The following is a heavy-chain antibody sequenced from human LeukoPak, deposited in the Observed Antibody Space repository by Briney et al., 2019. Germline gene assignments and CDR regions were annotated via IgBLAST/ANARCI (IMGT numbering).Heavy chain of an antibody. V-gene: IGHV4-61*02. CDR2: IYTSGST. J-gene: IGHJ6*03. CDR1: GGSISSGSYY. D-gene: IGHD2-2*01. CDR3: ARDSVVVVPAANPVLYYYYYMDV. Sequence: SETLSLTCTVSGGSISSGSYYWSWIRQPAGKGLEWIGRIYTSGSTNYNPSLKSRVTISVDTSKNQFSLKLSSVTAADTAVYYCARDSVVVVPAANPVLYYYYYMDVWGKGTTVTVSS.